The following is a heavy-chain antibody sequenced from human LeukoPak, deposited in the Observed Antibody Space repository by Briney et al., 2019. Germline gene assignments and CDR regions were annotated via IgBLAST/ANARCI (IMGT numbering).Heavy chain of an antibody. CDR1: GGSISSYY. CDR2: IYYSGST. J-gene: IGHJ6*03. Sequence: PSETLSLTCTVSGGSISSYYWSWLRQPPGKGLEWIGYIYYSGSTNYNPSLKSRVTISVDTSKNQFSLKLSSVTAADTAVYYCARVSWVPAAIRFDYYYYMDVWGKGTTVTVSS. CDR3: ARVSWVPAAIRFDYYYYMDV. V-gene: IGHV4-59*01. D-gene: IGHD2-2*02.